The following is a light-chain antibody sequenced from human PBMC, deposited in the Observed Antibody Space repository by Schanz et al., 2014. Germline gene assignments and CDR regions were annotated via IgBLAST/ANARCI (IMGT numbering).Light chain of an antibody. V-gene: IGLV2-14*03. CDR3: SSYTSTARV. J-gene: IGLJ3*02. CDR1: SSDISGYNY. Sequence: QSALTQPASVSGSPGQSITISCTGTSSDISGYNYVSWYQHHPGKAPKLMIYDVTNRPSGVSNRFSGSKSGTTASLTISGLQAEDEADYYCSSYTSTARVFGGGTKLTVL. CDR2: DVT.